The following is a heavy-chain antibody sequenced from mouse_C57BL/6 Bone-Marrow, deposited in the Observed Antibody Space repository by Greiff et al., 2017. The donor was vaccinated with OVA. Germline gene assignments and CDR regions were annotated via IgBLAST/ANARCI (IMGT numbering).Heavy chain of an antibody. V-gene: IGHV14-4*01. CDR3: TVWLRRGFAY. D-gene: IGHD2-2*01. CDR1: GFNIKDDY. J-gene: IGHJ3*01. Sequence: VQLKQPGAELVRPGASVKLSCTASGFNIKDDYMHWVKQRPEQGLEWIGWIDPENGDTEYASKFQGKATITADTSSNTAYLQLSSLTSEDTAVYYCTVWLRRGFAYWGQGTLVTVSA. CDR2: IDPENGDT.